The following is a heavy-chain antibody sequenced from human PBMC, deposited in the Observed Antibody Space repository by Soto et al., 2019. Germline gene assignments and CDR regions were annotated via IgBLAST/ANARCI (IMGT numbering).Heavy chain of an antibody. Sequence: SETLSLTCTVSGGSISSSSYYWGWIRQPPGKGLEWIGSIYYSGSTYYNPSLKSRVTISVDTSKNQFSLKLSSVTAADTAVYYCARQRSSSSYWGQGTLVAVSS. J-gene: IGHJ4*02. CDR3: ARQRSSSSY. CDR2: IYYSGST. D-gene: IGHD6-6*01. V-gene: IGHV4-39*01. CDR1: GGSISSSSYY.